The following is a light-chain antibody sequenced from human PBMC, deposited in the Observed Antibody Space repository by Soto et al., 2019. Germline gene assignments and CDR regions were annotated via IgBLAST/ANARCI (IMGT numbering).Light chain of an antibody. J-gene: IGKJ1*01. Sequence: DIQMTQSPSSLSVSVGDRVTITCRASQDIGSSLGWFQQKPGKAPKSLIYAASTLQVGVPSRFSSSGSGTDFILTIRSLQPEDFATYYCQQYNSYPRTFGQGTKVEIK. CDR2: AAS. V-gene: IGKV1-16*01. CDR3: QQYNSYPRT. CDR1: QDIGSS.